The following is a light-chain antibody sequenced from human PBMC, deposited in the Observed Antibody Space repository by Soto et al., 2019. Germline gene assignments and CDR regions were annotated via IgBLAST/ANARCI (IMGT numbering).Light chain of an antibody. V-gene: IGLV2-14*01. CDR2: EVR. CDR3: SSYSSTTLV. CDR1: SSDVGGHDY. J-gene: IGLJ1*01. Sequence: QSVLTQPASVSGSPGQSITISCTGTSSDVGGHDYVSWYQQHPGKAPKLIIYEVRNRPSGVSNRFSGSKSGNTASLTISGPQAEDEADYYCSSYSSTTLVFGTGTKVTVL.